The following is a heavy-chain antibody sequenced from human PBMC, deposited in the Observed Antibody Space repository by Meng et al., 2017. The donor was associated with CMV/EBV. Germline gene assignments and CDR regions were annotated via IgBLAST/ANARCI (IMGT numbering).Heavy chain of an antibody. CDR2: SNCDDDK. Sequence: PPVVRPPRTSALPSTFSGCSARTRGVVIGWSRPPQRKAVVLLSLSNCDDDKRYSQALKSRLTISMDTSINTVDLKMTNIKAVDTATYYCAHQTDIAASGSYYYWGQGTLVTVSS. CDR1: GCSARTRGVV. D-gene: IGHD6-13*01. J-gene: IGHJ4*02. V-gene: IGHV2-5*02. CDR3: AHQTDIAASGSYYY.